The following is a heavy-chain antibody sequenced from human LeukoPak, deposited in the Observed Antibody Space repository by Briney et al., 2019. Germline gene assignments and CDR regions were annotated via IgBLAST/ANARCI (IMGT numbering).Heavy chain of an antibody. Sequence: GGSLRLSCAASGFTFSSYAMHWVRQAPGKGLEWVAVISYDGSNKYYAGSVKGRFTISRDNSKNTLYLQMNSLRAEDTAVYYCASLWGGYCSSTSCYARYYYYGMDVWGQGTTVTVSS. CDR2: ISYDGSNK. V-gene: IGHV3-30-3*01. J-gene: IGHJ6*02. CDR1: GFTFSSYA. D-gene: IGHD2-2*01. CDR3: ASLWGGYCSSTSCYARYYYYGMDV.